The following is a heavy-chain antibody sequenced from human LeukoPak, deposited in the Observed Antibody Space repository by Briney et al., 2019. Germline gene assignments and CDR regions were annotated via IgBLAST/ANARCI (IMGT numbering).Heavy chain of an antibody. V-gene: IGHV1-69*06. D-gene: IGHD3-3*01. CDR2: IIPIFGTA. J-gene: IGHJ3*02. CDR3: ARGITIFGVVITNDAFDI. Sequence: GASVKVSCKASGGTFSSYAISWVREAPGQGREWMGGIIPIFGTANYAQKFQVRVTITADKSTSTAYVELRSLRSEDTAVYYCARGITIFGVVITNDAFDIWGQGTMVTVSS. CDR1: GGTFSSYA.